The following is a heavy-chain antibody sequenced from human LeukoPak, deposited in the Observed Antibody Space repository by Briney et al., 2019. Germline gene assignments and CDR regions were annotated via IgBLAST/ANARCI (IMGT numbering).Heavy chain of an antibody. D-gene: IGHD3-10*01. CDR3: ARDRGYGDY. J-gene: IGHJ4*02. V-gene: IGHV3-7*04. CDR2: IKQDGSEK. Sequence: GGSLRLSCAASGITFSSYLMSWVRQAPGKGLEWVANIKQDGSEKYYVDSVKGRFTISRDNAKNSLYLQMNSLRAEDTAVYYCARDRGYGDYRGQGTLVTVSS. CDR1: GITFSSYL.